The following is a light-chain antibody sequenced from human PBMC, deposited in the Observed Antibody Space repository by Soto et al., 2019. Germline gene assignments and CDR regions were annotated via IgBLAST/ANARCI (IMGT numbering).Light chain of an antibody. V-gene: IGKV1-27*01. CDR2: AAS. CDR3: QNYNSAPPAGT. CDR1: QGINNH. Sequence: DFQMTQSPSSLSASVGDRVTITCRASQGINNHLAWFQQKPGKVPKVLIYAASTLQSGVPSRFSGSGSGTDFTLIISSLQPEDVATYYCQNYNSAPPAGTFGGGTKVEI. J-gene: IGKJ4*01.